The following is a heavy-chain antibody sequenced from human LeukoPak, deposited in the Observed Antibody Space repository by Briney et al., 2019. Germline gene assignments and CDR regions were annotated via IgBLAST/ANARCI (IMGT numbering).Heavy chain of an antibody. Sequence: SETLSLTCTVSGYSISSGYYWGWIRQPPGKGLEWIGSIYHSGSTYYNPSLKSRVTISVDTSKNQFSLKLSSVTAADTAVYYCARATYYDFWSGYYFDYWGQGILVTVSS. CDR3: ARATYYDFWSGYYFDY. V-gene: IGHV4-38-2*02. D-gene: IGHD3-3*01. CDR1: GYSISSGYY. J-gene: IGHJ4*02. CDR2: IYHSGST.